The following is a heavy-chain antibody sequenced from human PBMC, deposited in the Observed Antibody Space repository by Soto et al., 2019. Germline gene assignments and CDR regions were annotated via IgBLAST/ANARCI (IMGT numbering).Heavy chain of an antibody. V-gene: IGHV1-8*01. CDR3: AAGVDVGSGSGGYGYRNV. J-gene: IGHJ6*03. CDR1: GYTFSSFD. D-gene: IGHD3-10*01. CDR2: MTPNSGHT. Sequence: QVQLVQSGAEVRKPGASVKVSCKASGYTFSSFDINWVRQAAGHGLEWMGWMTPNSGHTGYAQKFQGRVTMTRNTSTSTVYMELGSLTSEDAAGYYGAAGVDVGSGSGGYGYRNVWGRGTRGIVSS.